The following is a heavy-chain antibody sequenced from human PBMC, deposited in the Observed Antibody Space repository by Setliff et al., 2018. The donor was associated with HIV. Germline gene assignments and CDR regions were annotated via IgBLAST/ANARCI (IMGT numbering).Heavy chain of an antibody. V-gene: IGHV7-4-1*02. D-gene: IGHD3-3*01. J-gene: IGHJ4*02. CDR2: INTDTGSP. CDR1: GYTFTNYA. Sequence: ASVKVSCKTSGYTFTNYALNWVRQAPGQGLEWMGWINTDTGSPTYAQGFTGRFVFSLDTSVSTAYLQISSLKAEDTAVYYCARDPPYYDFWSGSHFDYWGQGTLVTVSS. CDR3: ARDPPYYDFWSGSHFDY.